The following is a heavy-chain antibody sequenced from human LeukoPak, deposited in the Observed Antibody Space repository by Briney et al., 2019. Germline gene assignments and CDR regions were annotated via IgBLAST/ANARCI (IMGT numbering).Heavy chain of an antibody. CDR2: ISGSGTGT. J-gene: IGHJ4*02. CDR3: ARDEGPSDL. Sequence: GGSLRLFRAASGFTLSRLSKSWVPPASRKGLYWVSAISGSGTGTYYADSVKGRFTISRDNSKNTLYLQMNSLRAEDTAVYYCARDEGPSDLWGQGTLVTVSS. V-gene: IGHV3-23*01. CDR1: GFTLSRLS.